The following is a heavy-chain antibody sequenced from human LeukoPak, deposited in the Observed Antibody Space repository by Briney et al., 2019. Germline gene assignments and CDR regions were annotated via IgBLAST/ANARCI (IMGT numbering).Heavy chain of an antibody. CDR3: ARARGSGYDFDY. Sequence: SETLSLTCTVSGGSISNYYWSWIRQPPGKGLEWIGYIYYSGSTNYNPSLQSRVTISVDTSKNQLSLKLSSGTAADTAVYYCARARGSGYDFDYWGQRTVVTVCS. V-gene: IGHV4-59*01. D-gene: IGHD5-12*01. CDR1: GGSISNYY. J-gene: IGHJ4*02. CDR2: IYYSGST.